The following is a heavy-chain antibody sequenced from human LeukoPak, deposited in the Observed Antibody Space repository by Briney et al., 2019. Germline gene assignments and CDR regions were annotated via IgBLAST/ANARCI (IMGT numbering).Heavy chain of an antibody. Sequence: GGSLRLSCAASGFTFNIYGMNWVRQAPGKGLEWVSSISSDATNIYYTDSVKGRFTIARDNAKNSLYLQMNGLRAEDTAVYYCARDGSGSGDYWGQGTLVTVSS. D-gene: IGHD2-15*01. CDR3: ARDGSGSGDY. J-gene: IGHJ4*02. V-gene: IGHV3-21*01. CDR1: GFTFNIYG. CDR2: ISSDATNI.